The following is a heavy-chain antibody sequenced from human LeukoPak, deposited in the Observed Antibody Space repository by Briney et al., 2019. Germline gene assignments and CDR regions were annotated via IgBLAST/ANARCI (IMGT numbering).Heavy chain of an antibody. CDR1: GGTFSSYA. CDR2: IIPIFGTA. CDR3: ARSPYYYDSSGYYYEGPSDY. V-gene: IGHV1-69*13. J-gene: IGHJ4*02. D-gene: IGHD3-22*01. Sequence: ASVKVSCKASGGTFSSYAISWVRQAPGQGLEWMGGIIPIFGTANYAQKFQGRVTITADESTSTAYMELSSLRSEDTVVYYCARSPYYYDSSGYYYEGPSDYWGQGTLVTVSS.